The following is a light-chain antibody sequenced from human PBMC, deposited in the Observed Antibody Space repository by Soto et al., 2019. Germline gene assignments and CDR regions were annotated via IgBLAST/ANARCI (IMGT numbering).Light chain of an antibody. J-gene: IGKJ2*01. CDR2: GAS. CDR3: QQYATSRT. Sequence: EIVLTQSPGTLSLSPGGRATLSCRASQSVSSNYLAWYQQKPGQAPRLLIYGASSRATGIPDRFSGSGSGTDFTLTISRLEPEDFAVYYCQQYATSRTFGQGTKLEIK. CDR1: QSVSSNY. V-gene: IGKV3-20*01.